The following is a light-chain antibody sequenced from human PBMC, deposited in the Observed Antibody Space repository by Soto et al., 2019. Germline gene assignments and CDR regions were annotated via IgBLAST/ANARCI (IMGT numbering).Light chain of an antibody. CDR3: VLYMGSGISV. CDR1: SGSVSTSYY. CDR2: NTN. Sequence: QTVVTQEPSFSVSPGGTVTLTCGLSSGSVSTSYYPSWYQQTPGQAPRTLIYNTNTRSSGVPGRFSGSILGNKADLTIAGAQADDESDYYCVLYMGSGISVFGGGTKLTVL. V-gene: IGLV8-61*01. J-gene: IGLJ3*02.